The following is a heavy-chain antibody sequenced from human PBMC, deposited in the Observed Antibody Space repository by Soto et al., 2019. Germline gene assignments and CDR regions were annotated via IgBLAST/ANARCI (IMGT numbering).Heavy chain of an antibody. CDR2: INGRSNYV. CDR1: GFTFSTYT. D-gene: IGHD1-26*01. V-gene: IGHV3-21*01. CDR3: AREDGVVGSSSAFDH. Sequence: EVQVVESGGGLVKPGGSLRLSCVFSGFTFSTYTMNWVRQAPGKGLEWVSSINGRSNYVYYADSVKGRFTISRDNAKNSLYLQMNRLRAEDSAIYYCAREDGVVGSSSAFDHWGLGTLATVSS. J-gene: IGHJ4*02.